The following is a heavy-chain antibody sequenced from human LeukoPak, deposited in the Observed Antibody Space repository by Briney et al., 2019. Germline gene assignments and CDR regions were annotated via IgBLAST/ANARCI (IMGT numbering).Heavy chain of an antibody. V-gene: IGHV1-8*03. CDR1: GYTFTSYD. CDR3: ARASSGFGEPTPYYYYYMDV. J-gene: IGHJ6*03. D-gene: IGHD3-10*01. CDR2: MNPNSGNT. Sequence: GASVKVSCKASGYTFTSYDINWVRQATGQGLEWMGWMNPNSGNTGYAQKFQGRVTITRNTSISTAYMELSSLRSEDTAVYYCARASSGFGEPTPYYYYYMDVWGKGTTVTISS.